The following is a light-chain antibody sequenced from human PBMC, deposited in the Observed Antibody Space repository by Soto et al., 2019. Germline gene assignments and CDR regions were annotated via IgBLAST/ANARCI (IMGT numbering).Light chain of an antibody. CDR2: EVS. CDR1: SSDVGGYNY. CDR3: SSYAGSLNVV. J-gene: IGLJ2*01. Sequence: QSALTQPPSASGSPGQSVTISCTGTSSDVGGYNYVSWYQQLPGKAPKLMIYEVSKRPSGVPDRFSGSKSGNTASLTVSGLQAEDEADYHCSSYAGSLNVVFGGGTKLTVL. V-gene: IGLV2-8*01.